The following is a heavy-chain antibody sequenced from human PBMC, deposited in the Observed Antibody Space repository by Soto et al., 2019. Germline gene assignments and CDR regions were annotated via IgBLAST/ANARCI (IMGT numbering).Heavy chain of an antibody. D-gene: IGHD3-9*01. CDR3: ATDLFSRILTGAADY. Sequence: ASVKVSCKASGGTFSSYTISWVRQAPGQGLEWMGRIIPILGIANYAQKFQGRVTITADKSTSTAYMELSSLRSEDTAVYYCATDLFSRILTGAADYWGQGTLVTVSS. CDR2: IIPILGIA. J-gene: IGHJ4*02. V-gene: IGHV1-69*04. CDR1: GGTFSSYT.